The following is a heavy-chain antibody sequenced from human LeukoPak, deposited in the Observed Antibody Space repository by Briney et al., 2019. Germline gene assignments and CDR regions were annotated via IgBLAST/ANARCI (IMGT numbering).Heavy chain of an antibody. V-gene: IGHV4-34*01. CDR2: INHSGST. CDR1: GGSFSGYH. D-gene: IGHD4-17*01. J-gene: IGHJ3*02. CDR3: ARKGDYEAFDI. Sequence: PSETLSLTCGVYGGSFSGYHWNWIRQPPGEGLEWIGEINHSGSTNYNPSLKSRVTISVDTSKKQFSLRLSSVTAADTAVYFCARKGDYEAFDIWGQGTMVTVSS.